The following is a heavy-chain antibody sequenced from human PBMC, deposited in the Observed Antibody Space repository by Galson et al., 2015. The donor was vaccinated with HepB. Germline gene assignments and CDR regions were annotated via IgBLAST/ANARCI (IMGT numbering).Heavy chain of an antibody. CDR2: ISPNNGNT. V-gene: IGHV1-18*04. J-gene: IGHJ6*02. D-gene: IGHD3-16*01. CDR1: GYTFTSNG. Sequence: SVKVSCKASGYTFTSNGITWVRQASGQGLEWMGWISPNNGNTNYAQKLRGRVTMTTDTFTSTAYVELRSLKSDDTAVYYCARGGMGGMDVWGQGTTVTVSS. CDR3: ARGGMGGMDV.